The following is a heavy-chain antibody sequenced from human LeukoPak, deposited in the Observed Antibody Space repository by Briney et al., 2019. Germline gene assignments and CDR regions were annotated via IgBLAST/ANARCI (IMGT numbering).Heavy chain of an antibody. CDR2: INHSGST. CDR1: GGSFSGYY. V-gene: IGHV4-34*01. D-gene: IGHD2-2*01. CDR3: AIHIVVVPAAKKKNWFDP. J-gene: IGHJ5*02. Sequence: PSETLSLTCAVYGGSFSGYYWSWIRQPPGKGREGIGEINHSGSTNYNPSLKSRVTISVDTSKNQVSLKLSSVTAADTAVYYCAIHIVVVPAAKKKNWFDPWDQGTLVTVSS.